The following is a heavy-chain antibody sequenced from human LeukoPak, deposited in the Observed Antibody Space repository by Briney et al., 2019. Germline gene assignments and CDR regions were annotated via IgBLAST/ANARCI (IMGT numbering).Heavy chain of an antibody. CDR1: GFTFSSYA. J-gene: IGHJ6*03. CDR3: AKSSSGSLHYYYYYMDV. D-gene: IGHD6-19*01. Sequence: PGGSLRLSCAASGFTFSSYAMSWVRQAPGEGLEWVSAISGSGGSTYYADSVKGRFTISRDNSKNTLYLQMNSLRAEDTAVYYCAKSSSGSLHYYYYYMDVWGKGTTVTVSS. V-gene: IGHV3-23*01. CDR2: ISGSGGST.